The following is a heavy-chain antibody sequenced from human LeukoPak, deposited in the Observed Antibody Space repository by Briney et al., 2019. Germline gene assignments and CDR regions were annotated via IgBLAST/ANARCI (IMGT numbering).Heavy chain of an antibody. D-gene: IGHD3-22*01. CDR1: GGSISSGGYY. V-gene: IGHV4-31*02. Sequence: PSETLSLTCTVSGGSISSGGYYWSWIRQHPGKGLEWIGYIYYSGSTYYNPSLKSRVTISVDTSKNQFSLKLSSVTAADTAVYYCARGRYYYDSNENFDYRGQGTLVTVSS. CDR3: ARGRYYYDSNENFDY. CDR2: IYYSGST. J-gene: IGHJ4*02.